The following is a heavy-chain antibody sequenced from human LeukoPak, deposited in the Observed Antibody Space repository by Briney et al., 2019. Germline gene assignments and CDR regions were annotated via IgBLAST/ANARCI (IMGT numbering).Heavy chain of an antibody. D-gene: IGHD6-6*01. J-gene: IGHJ5*02. CDR3: ARGRTRLSWLDP. CDR2: INQNAGT. V-gene: IGHV4-34*01. Sequence: PSETLSLTCAVSGGSIRGYYWSWVRQSPGKGLEWIGDINQNAGTDYNPSLKSRVTMSIDSFKNQISLNVTAGTAADTAIYYCARGRTRLSWLDPWGQGTLVTVSS. CDR1: GGSIRGYY.